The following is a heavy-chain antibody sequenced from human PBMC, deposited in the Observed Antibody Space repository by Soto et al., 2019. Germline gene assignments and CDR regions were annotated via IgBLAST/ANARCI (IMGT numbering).Heavy chain of an antibody. CDR3: AGVVLRPYYFDY. Sequence: QLQLQESGPGLVKPSETLSLTCTVSGGSISSSSYYWGWIRQPPGKGLEWIGSIYYSGSTYYNPSLKSRVTISVDTSKNQFSLKLSSVTAADTAVYYWAGVVLRPYYFDYWGQGTLVTVSS. D-gene: IGHD2-15*01. J-gene: IGHJ4*02. CDR2: IYYSGST. CDR1: GGSISSSSYY. V-gene: IGHV4-39*01.